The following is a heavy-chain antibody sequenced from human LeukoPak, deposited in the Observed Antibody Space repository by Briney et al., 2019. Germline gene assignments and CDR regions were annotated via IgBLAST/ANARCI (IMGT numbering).Heavy chain of an antibody. J-gene: IGHJ5*02. CDR3: ARDQGGDFWSGYRENWFDP. CDR2: ISSSSSYI. CDR1: GFTFSSYS. Sequence: PGGSLRLSCAASGFTFSSYSMNWVRQAPGKGLEWVSSISSSSSYIYYADSVKGRFTISRDNAKNSLYLQMNSLRAEDTAVYYCARDQGGDFWSGYRENWFDPWGQGTLVTVSS. V-gene: IGHV3-21*01. D-gene: IGHD3-3*01.